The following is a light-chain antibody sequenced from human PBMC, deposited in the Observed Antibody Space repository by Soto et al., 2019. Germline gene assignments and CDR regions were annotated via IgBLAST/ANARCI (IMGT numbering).Light chain of an antibody. CDR1: QSVSSNY. CDR3: QQYDNSLGVT. J-gene: IGKJ5*01. CDR2: GVF. V-gene: IGKV3-20*01. Sequence: LSPGERATLSCRASQSVSSNYLAWYQQKPGQAPRLLIFGVFRRAAGIPDRFSGSGSGTDFTLTISRLEPEDFAVYYCQQYDNSLGVTFGQGTRLEIK.